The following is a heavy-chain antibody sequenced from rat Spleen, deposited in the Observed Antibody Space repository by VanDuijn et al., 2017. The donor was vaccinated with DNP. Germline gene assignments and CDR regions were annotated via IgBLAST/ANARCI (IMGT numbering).Heavy chain of an antibody. J-gene: IGHJ2*01. CDR3: ARWTRYFDY. Sequence: EVQLQESGSGLVKPSQSLSLTCSVTGYSITSHYWGWIRKFPGNKLEYIGHISYSGSTNYNPSLKSRLSITRDTSKNHFFLHLNSVTSEDTATYYCARWTRYFDYWGQRVMVTVSS. V-gene: IGHV3-1*01. CDR2: ISYSGST. D-gene: IGHD1-7*01. CDR1: GYSITSHY.